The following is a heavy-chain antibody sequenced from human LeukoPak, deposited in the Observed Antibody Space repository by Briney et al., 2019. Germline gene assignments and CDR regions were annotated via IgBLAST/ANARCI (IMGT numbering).Heavy chain of an antibody. Sequence: GGSLSFSHSASGFTLSAYAMEWVGQAPGKGPEWVSAIRGGGGSAFYADSVKGRFTISRDNSKYTLFLQMNSLRAEDTAVYYCARDPNGDYIVAFDMWGPGTMVTVSS. CDR3: ARDPNGDYIVAFDM. J-gene: IGHJ3*02. V-gene: IGHV3-23*01. CDR1: GFTLSAYA. D-gene: IGHD4-17*01. CDR2: IRGGGGSA.